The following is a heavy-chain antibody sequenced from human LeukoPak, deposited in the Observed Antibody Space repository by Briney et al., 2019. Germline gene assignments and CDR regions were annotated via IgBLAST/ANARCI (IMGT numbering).Heavy chain of an antibody. D-gene: IGHD3-22*01. CDR3: ARAHYYDSSGLDF. J-gene: IGHJ4*02. V-gene: IGHV3-48*03. CDR2: ISSSGSTI. CDR1: GFTVGSNY. Sequence: AGGSLRLSCAASGFTVGSNYMNWVRQAPGKGLEWVSYISSSGSTIYYADSLKGRFTISRDNAKNSLYLQMNSLRAEDTAVYYCARAHYYDSSGLDFWGQGTLVTVSS.